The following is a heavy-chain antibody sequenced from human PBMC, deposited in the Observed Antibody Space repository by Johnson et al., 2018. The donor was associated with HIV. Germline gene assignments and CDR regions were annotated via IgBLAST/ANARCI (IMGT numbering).Heavy chain of an antibody. V-gene: IGHV3-30*02. Sequence: VQLVESGGGVVQPGRSLRLSCAASGFIFSSYGMHWVRQAPGKGLEWVAFIRYDGSDRYYADSVKGRFTISRVNSKNMLYLQMNSLRVEDTAVYYCAKEGSRGTVTQAPDAFDIWGQGTVVTVSS. CDR1: GFIFSSYG. CDR2: IRYDGSDR. J-gene: IGHJ3*02. CDR3: AKEGSRGTVTQAPDAFDI. D-gene: IGHD4-17*01.